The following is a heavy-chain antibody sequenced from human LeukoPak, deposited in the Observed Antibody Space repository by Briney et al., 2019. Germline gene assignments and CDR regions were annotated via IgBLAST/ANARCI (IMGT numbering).Heavy chain of an antibody. Sequence: KPSETLSLTCTVSGGSISSYYWSWIRQPPGKGLEWIGYIYYSGSTNYNPSLKSRVTISVDTSKNQFSLKLSSVTAADTAVYYCARLPGFRDAFDIWGQGTMVTVSS. CDR1: GGSISSYY. CDR2: IYYSGST. J-gene: IGHJ3*02. V-gene: IGHV4-59*08. CDR3: ARLPGFRDAFDI.